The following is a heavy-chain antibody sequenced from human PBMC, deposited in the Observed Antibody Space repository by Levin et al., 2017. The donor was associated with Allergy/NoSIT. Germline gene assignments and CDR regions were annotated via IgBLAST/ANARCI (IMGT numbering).Heavy chain of an antibody. V-gene: IGHV3-21*01. J-gene: IGHJ6*03. D-gene: IGHD3-3*01. Sequence: GGSLRHSCAASGFTFINYNMIWVRQAPGKGLEWVAYISSSRGDTKYADSVKGRFTISRDNAKKSLSLHMNSLRADDTAVYYCARDQGAAGYYYYMDVWGRGTTVTVSS. CDR2: ISSSRGDT. CDR3: ARDQGAAGYYYYMDV. CDR1: GFTFINYN.